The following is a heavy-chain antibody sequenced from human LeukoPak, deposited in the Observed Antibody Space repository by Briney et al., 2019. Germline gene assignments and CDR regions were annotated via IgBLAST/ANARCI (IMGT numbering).Heavy chain of an antibody. CDR3: AKPTSGSGSFLIDF. CDR2: IWNDGSSK. J-gene: IGHJ4*02. V-gene: IGHV3-33*06. CDR1: GFTFTNYG. D-gene: IGHD1-26*01. Sequence: GGSLRLSCAASGFTFTNYGMHWVRQAPGKGREWVAVIWNDGSSKSYADSVKGRFTNSRDSSKNTLYLQMNSLRAEDTAVYSCAKPTSGSGSFLIDFWGQGTLVTVSS.